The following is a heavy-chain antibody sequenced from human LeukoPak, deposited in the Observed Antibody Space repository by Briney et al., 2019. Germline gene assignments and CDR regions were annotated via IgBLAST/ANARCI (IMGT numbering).Heavy chain of an antibody. CDR1: GYTFTGYY. D-gene: IGHD3-22*01. J-gene: IGHJ5*02. CDR3: AREGNYYDSSGFHP. CDR2: INPNSGGT. V-gene: IGHV1-2*02. Sequence: ASVTVSCTASGYTFTGYYMHWVRQAPGQGLEWMGWINPNSGGTNYAQKFQGRVTMTRDTSISTAYMELSRLRSDDTAVYYCAREGNYYDSSGFHPWGQGTLVTVSS.